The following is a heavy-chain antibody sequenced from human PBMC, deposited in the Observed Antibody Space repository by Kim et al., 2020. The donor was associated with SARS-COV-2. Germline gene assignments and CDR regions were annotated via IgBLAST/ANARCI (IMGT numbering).Heavy chain of an antibody. D-gene: IGHD6-19*01. CDR2: IIPIFGTA. Sequence: SVKVSCKASGGTFSSYAISWVRQAPGQGLEWMGGIIPIFGTANYAQKFQGRVTITADESTSTAYMELSSLRSEDTAVYYCARDSQEAVAGTEGSYYGMDVWGQGTTVTVSS. V-gene: IGHV1-69*13. CDR1: GGTFSSYA. CDR3: ARDSQEAVAGTEGSYYGMDV. J-gene: IGHJ6*02.